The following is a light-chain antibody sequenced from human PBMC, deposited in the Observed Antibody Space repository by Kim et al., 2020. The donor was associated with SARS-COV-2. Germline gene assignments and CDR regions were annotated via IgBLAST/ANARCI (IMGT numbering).Light chain of an antibody. J-gene: IGLJ2*01. CDR2: EDD. Sequence: GNTVPFTCPRDRGSIDDNYVQWYQQRPGGVPTTVIYEDDQRPSGVSDRFSGSIDNSSNSASLTISGLKTEDEADYYCQSYNRSNVVFGGGTQLTVL. V-gene: IGLV6-57*03. CDR3: QSYNRSNVV. CDR1: RGSIDDNY.